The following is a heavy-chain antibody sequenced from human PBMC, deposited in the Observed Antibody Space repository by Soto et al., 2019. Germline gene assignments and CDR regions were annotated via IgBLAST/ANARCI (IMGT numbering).Heavy chain of an antibody. V-gene: IGHV4-31*03. Sequence: SETLSLTCTVSGGSISSGGYYWSWIRQHPGKGLEWIGYIYNSGSTYYNPSLKSRVTISVDTSKNQFSLKLNSVTAADTAVYYCARVAARSFLFDYWGQGTLVTVS. CDR1: GGSISSGGYY. D-gene: IGHD6-25*01. J-gene: IGHJ4*02. CDR2: IYNSGST. CDR3: ARVAARSFLFDY.